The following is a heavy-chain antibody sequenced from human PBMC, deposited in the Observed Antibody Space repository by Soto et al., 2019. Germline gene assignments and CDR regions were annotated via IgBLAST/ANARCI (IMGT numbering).Heavy chain of an antibody. J-gene: IGHJ4*02. CDR1: GFTFSNAW. V-gene: IGHV3-15*07. Sequence: GESLKISCAASGFTFSNAWMNWVRQAPGKGLEWVGRIKSKTDGGTTDYAAPVKGRFTISRDDSKNTLYLQMNSLKTEDTAVYYCTTDLYDYVWGSYRYTDYWGQGTLVTVSS. D-gene: IGHD3-16*02. CDR3: TTDLYDYVWGSYRYTDY. CDR2: IKSKTDGGTT.